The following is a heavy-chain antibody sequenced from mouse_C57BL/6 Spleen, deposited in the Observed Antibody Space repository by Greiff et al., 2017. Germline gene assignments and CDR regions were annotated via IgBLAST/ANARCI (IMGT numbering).Heavy chain of an antibody. CDR2: INPGSGGT. D-gene: IGHD3-2*02. CDR3: ARSGTAQATDYFDY. J-gene: IGHJ2*01. Sequence: VQLQQSGAELVRPGTSVKVSCKASGYAFTNYLIEWVKQRPGQGLEWIGVINPGSGGTNYNEKLKGKATLTANKSSSTAYMQLSSLTSEDSAVYFCARSGTAQATDYFDYWGQGTTLTVSS. CDR1: GYAFTNYL. V-gene: IGHV1-54*01.